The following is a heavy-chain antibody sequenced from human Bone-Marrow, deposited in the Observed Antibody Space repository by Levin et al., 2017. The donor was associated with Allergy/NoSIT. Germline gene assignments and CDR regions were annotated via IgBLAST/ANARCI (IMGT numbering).Heavy chain of an antibody. CDR1: GFTVSSNY. CDR2: IYSGGST. D-gene: IGHD3-22*01. CDR3: ARLVYYDSSGYYTTPPPRPLRRYYFDY. J-gene: IGHJ4*02. Sequence: PGGSLRLSCAASGFTVSSNYMSWVRQAPGKGLEWVSVIYSGGSTYYADSVKGRFTISRDNSKNTLYLQMNSLRAEDTAVYYCARLVYYDSSGYYTTPPPRPLRRYYFDYWGQGTLVTVSS. V-gene: IGHV3-53*01.